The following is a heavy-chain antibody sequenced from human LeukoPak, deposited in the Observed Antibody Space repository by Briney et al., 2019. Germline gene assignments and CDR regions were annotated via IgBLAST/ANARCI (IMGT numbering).Heavy chain of an antibody. CDR3: ATSGAYEISWAFNI. V-gene: IGHV3-48*03. D-gene: IGHD3-9*01. CDR2: IGSRPTTT. Sequence: SGGSLRLSCAGSGFTFSTYEMNWLRQAPGKGLESVSYIGSRPTTTYYAESVRGRFTIYRDNTKNSVFLQMTSLRADDAAVYFCATSGAYEISWAFNIWGQGTMVAVSS. CDR1: GFTFSTYE. J-gene: IGHJ3*02.